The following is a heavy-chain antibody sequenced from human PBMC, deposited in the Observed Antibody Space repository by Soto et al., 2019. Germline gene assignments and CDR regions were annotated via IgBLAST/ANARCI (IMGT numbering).Heavy chain of an antibody. CDR2: TYFRSKWYN. D-gene: IGHD5-12*01. CDR3: AKGDNLGPKTGYAFDP. CDR1: GDSVSSNTAS. Sequence: SQTLSLTRAISGDSVSSNTASWNWNRQSPSRGLEWLGRTYFRSKWYNDYAVSVKSRIIINPDTSNNQFSLQLNSVTPEDTAVYFCAKGDNLGPKTGYAFDPWGQGIMVTVSS. J-gene: IGHJ5*02. V-gene: IGHV6-1*01.